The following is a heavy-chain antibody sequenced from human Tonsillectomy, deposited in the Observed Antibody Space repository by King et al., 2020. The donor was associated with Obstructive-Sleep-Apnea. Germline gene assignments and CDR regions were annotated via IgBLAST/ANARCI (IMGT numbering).Heavy chain of an antibody. CDR1: GGSINSYY. CDR2: ISYSGST. CDR3: ARDRVGRDGYNRFDY. J-gene: IGHJ4*02. Sequence: QLQESGPGLVKPSETLSLTCTVSGGSINSYYWSWIRQTPGKGLEWIGYISYSGSTNYNPSLKSRDTISVDTPKNQFSLKQSSVTAADTAVYYCARDRVGRDGYNRFDYWGQGTLVTVSS. D-gene: IGHD5-24*01. V-gene: IGHV4-59*01.